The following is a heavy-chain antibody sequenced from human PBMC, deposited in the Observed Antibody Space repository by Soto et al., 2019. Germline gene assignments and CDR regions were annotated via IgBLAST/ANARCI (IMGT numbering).Heavy chain of an antibody. V-gene: IGHV4-38-2*02. D-gene: IGHD1-1*01. CDR1: GYSISSGYY. J-gene: IGHJ6*02. CDR3: ARDRFVQVEPREYYYYGMDV. Sequence: SETLSLTCAVSGYSISSGYYWGWIRQPPGKGLEWIGSIYHSGSTYYNPSLKSRVTISVDASKNQFSLKLSSVTAADTAVYYCARDRFVQVEPREYYYYGMDVWGQGTTVTVSS. CDR2: IYHSGST.